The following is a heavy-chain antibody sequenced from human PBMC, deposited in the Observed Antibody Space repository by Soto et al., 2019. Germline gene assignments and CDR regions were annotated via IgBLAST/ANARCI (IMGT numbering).Heavy chain of an antibody. V-gene: IGHV1-18*01. J-gene: IGHJ4*02. CDR1: GYTFSRYG. Sequence: QVQLVQSGAEVREPGASGKVSCKTSGYTFSRYGITWVRQAPGQGLEWMGWINGNTGHTIYAMNLEDRLNISTDTSTSTAYMELRSLKSDNTAVYYCARERKWEPLPYGGQGTLVTVSS. CDR2: INGNTGHT. CDR3: ARERKWEPLPY. D-gene: IGHD1-26*01.